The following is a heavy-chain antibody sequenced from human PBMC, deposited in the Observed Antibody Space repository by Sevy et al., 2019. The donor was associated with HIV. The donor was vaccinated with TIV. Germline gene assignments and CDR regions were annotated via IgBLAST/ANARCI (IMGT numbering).Heavy chain of an antibody. CDR2: FNPDSGYT. CDR1: GYTFTDYY. CDR3: AREAVGASSTHFDY. D-gene: IGHD1-26*01. V-gene: IGHV1-2*02. J-gene: IGHJ4*02. Sequence: ASVKVSCKAFGYTFTDYYIHWVRQAPGQGPEWKGWFNPDSGYTNYAQKFLGRVTMTRDTSISTAYMDLSRLGSDDTAVYYCAREAVGASSTHFDYWCQGTLVTVSS.